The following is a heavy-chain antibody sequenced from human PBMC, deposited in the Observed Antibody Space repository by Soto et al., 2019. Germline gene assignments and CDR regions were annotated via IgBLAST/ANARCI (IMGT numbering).Heavy chain of an antibody. V-gene: IGHV1-8*01. CDR1: GYTFTSYD. Sequence: QVHLVQSGAEVQKPGASVKVSCKASGYTFTSYDINWVRQVAGQGLEWMGWMNPNSGDTAYAQEFQGRVTMSRNTSISIAYMELSSLRPADTAVYYCARGLKMLRVFGLKTYYYYYMDVWGKGTTVTLSS. D-gene: IGHD3-10*01. CDR2: MNPNSGDT. J-gene: IGHJ6*03. CDR3: ARGLKMLRVFGLKTYYYYYMDV.